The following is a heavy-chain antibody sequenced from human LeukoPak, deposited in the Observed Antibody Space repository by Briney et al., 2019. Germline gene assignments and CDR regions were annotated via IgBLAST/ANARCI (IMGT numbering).Heavy chain of an antibody. Sequence: ASVKVSCKASGYTFTGYYMHWVRQAPGQGLEWMGRIIPIFGTANYAQKFQGRVTITTDESTSTAYMELSSLRSEDTAVYYCAREQTYYYDSSGSAAEYFQHWGQGTLVTVSS. J-gene: IGHJ1*01. D-gene: IGHD3-22*01. V-gene: IGHV1-69*05. CDR3: AREQTYYYDSSGSAAEYFQH. CDR1: GYTFTGYY. CDR2: IIPIFGTA.